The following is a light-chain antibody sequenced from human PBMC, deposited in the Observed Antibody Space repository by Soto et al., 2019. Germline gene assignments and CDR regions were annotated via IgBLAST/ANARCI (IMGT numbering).Light chain of an antibody. CDR3: QQRYNWLT. CDR2: GAS. CDR1: QTVNSY. V-gene: IGKV3-11*01. J-gene: IGKJ4*01. Sequence: IVLTQSPATLSLSPGERATLSCRVRQTVNSYLSWYQHKPGQAPRLLIYGASNRATGIPARFSGSGSGTDFTLTISSLEPEDSAVYYCQQRYNWLTFGGGTKVEIK.